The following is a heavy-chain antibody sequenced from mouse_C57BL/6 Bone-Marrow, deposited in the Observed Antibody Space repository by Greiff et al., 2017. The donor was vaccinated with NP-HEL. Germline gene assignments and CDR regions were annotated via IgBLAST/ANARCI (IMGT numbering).Heavy chain of an antibody. CDR1: GFNIKDDY. D-gene: IGHD6-2*01. J-gene: IGHJ4*01. CDR3: TTSPYYYAMDY. V-gene: IGHV14-4*01. Sequence: EVQRVESGAELVRPGASVKLSCTASGFNIKDDYMHWVKQRPEQGLEWIGWIDPENGDTEYASKFQGKATITADTSSNTAYLQLSSLTSEDTAVYYCTTSPYYYAMDYWGQGTSVTVSS. CDR2: IDPENGDT.